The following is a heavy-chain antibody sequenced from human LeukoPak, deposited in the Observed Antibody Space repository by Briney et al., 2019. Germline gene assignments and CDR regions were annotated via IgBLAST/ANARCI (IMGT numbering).Heavy chain of an antibody. D-gene: IGHD6-13*01. V-gene: IGHV3-7*01. CDR2: IKQDGSEK. J-gene: IGHJ5*02. Sequence: PGGSLRLSCAASGFTFSSYGMSWVRQAPGKGLEWVANIKQDGSEKYYVDSVKGRFTISRDNAKNSLYLQMNSLRAEDTAVYYCARDRKYSSSWYNWFDPWGQGTLVTVSS. CDR3: ARDRKYSSSWYNWFDP. CDR1: GFTFSSYG.